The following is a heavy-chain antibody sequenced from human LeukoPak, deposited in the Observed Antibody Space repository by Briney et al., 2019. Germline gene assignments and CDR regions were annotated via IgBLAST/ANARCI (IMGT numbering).Heavy chain of an antibody. CDR1: GFSFSEYG. J-gene: IGHJ6*03. V-gene: IGHV3-30*02. D-gene: IGHD3-3*01. CDR3: AKRVVIRSTDYFYYYIHV. Sequence: PGGSLRLSCAASGFSFSEYGMHWVRQAPGKGLEWVAFIRYNGDNKYYADSVKGRFTVSRDNSQSTLYLQMNSLRVEDTAVYYCAKRVVIRSTDYFYYYIHVWGKGTTVTVSS. CDR2: IRYNGDNK.